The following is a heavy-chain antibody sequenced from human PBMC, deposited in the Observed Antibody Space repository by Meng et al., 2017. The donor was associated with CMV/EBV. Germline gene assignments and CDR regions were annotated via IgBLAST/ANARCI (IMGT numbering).Heavy chain of an antibody. Sequence: SETLSLTCTVSGGSISSYYWSWIRQPPGKGLEWIGYIYYSGSTNYNPSLKSRVTISVDTSKNQFSLKLSSVTAADTAVYCCASSQQLAEKHFDYWGQGTLVTVSS. CDR1: GGSISSYY. CDR2: IYYSGST. J-gene: IGHJ4*02. D-gene: IGHD6-13*01. V-gene: IGHV4-59*01. CDR3: ASSQQLAEKHFDY.